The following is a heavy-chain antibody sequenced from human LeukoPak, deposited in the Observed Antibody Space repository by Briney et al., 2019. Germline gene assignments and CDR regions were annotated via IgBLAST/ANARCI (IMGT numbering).Heavy chain of an antibody. CDR3: ARGPIWNYYSAFDI. CDR1: GFTFSSYR. V-gene: IGHV3-7*01. D-gene: IGHD1-7*01. CDR2: IKQDGSEK. Sequence: GGSLRLSCAASGFTFSSYRMSWVRQAPGKGLEWVANIKQDGSEKYYVDSVKGRFTISRDNAKNSLYLQMNSLRAEDTAVYYCARGPIWNYYSAFDIWGQGTMVTVSS. J-gene: IGHJ3*02.